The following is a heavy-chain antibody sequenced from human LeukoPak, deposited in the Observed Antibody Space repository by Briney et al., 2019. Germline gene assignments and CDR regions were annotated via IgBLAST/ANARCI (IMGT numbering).Heavy chain of an antibody. Sequence: GGSLRLSCAASGFTFSSYAMSWDRQAPGKGLEWVSAISGSGGSTYYADSVKGRFTISRDNSKNTLYLQMNSLRAEDTAVYYCAKGYDSSGYKRWGQGTLVTVSS. D-gene: IGHD3-22*01. CDR3: AKGYDSSGYKR. V-gene: IGHV3-23*01. CDR2: ISGSGGST. J-gene: IGHJ4*02. CDR1: GFTFSSYA.